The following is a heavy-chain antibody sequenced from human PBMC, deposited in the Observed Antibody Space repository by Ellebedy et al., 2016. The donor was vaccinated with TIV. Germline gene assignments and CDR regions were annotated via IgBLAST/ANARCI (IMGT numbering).Heavy chain of an antibody. CDR3: ALIRSYGYNWFDP. CDR1: AGTFSSYA. J-gene: IGHJ5*02. Sequence: SVKVSXXASAGTFSSYAISWVRQAPGQGLEWMGGIIPIFGTANYAQKFQGRVTITADESTSTAYMELSSLRSEDTAVYYCALIRSYGYNWFDPWGQGTLVTVSS. V-gene: IGHV1-69*13. D-gene: IGHD3-10*01. CDR2: IIPIFGTA.